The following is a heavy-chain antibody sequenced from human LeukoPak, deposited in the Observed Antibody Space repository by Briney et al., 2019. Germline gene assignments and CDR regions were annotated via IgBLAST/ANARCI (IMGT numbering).Heavy chain of an antibody. CDR3: AFHWGPGWYFDL. Sequence: GASVKVSCKASGHTFTDHYMHWVRQTPGQGLEWMGWINPKSGDTNYVQKFQGRVTMTRDTSINTAYMEMIRLTSDDTAVYYCAFHWGPGWYFDLWGPGALVIVSS. CDR1: GHTFTDHY. J-gene: IGHJ2*01. V-gene: IGHV1-2*02. D-gene: IGHD7-27*01. CDR2: INPKSGDT.